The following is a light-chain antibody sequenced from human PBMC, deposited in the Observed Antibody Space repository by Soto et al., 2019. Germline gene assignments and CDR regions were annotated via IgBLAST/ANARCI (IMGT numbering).Light chain of an antibody. CDR2: WAS. V-gene: IGKV4-1*01. Sequence: DIVMTQSPEYLAVSLGERAAINCKSSQSLFSSSNNMNFIAWHQQKAGQPPKLLISWASSRESGVPDRFSGSGSGTDFTLTINGLQAEDVAVYYCQQYYNTPLTFGGGTKVEIK. CDR3: QQYYNTPLT. CDR1: QSLFSSSNNMNF. J-gene: IGKJ4*01.